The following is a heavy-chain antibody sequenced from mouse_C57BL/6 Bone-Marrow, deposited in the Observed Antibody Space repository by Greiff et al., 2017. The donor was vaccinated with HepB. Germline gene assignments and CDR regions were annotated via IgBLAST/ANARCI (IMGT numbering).Heavy chain of an antibody. J-gene: IGHJ4*01. CDR3: ASYGSSPYYAMDY. Sequence: VQLVESGAELAKPGASVKLSCKASGYTFTSYWMHWVKQRPGQGLEWIGYINPSSGYTKYNQKFKDKATLTADKSSSTAYMQLSSLTYEDSAVYYCASYGSSPYYAMDYWGQGTSVTVSS. V-gene: IGHV1-7*01. D-gene: IGHD1-1*01. CDR1: GYTFTSYW. CDR2: INPSSGYT.